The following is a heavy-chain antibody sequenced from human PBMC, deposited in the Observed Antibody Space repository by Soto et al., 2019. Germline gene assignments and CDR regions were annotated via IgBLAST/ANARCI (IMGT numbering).Heavy chain of an antibody. CDR2: ISAYNGNT. CDR3: ARDRAKLGYCSGGSCYSDY. J-gene: IGHJ4*02. V-gene: IGHV1-18*01. CDR1: GYTFTSYG. D-gene: IGHD2-15*01. Sequence: QVQLVQSGAEVKKPGASVKVSCKASGYTFTSYGISWVRQAPGQGLEWMGWISAYNGNTNYAQQLQGRVTMTTDTSTSTAYMELRSLRSDDTAVYYCARDRAKLGYCSGGSCYSDYWGQGTLVTVSS.